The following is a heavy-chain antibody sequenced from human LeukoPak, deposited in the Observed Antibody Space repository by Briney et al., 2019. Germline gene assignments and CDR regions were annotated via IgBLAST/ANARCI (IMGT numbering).Heavy chain of an antibody. CDR1: GFTMRNHW. CDR3: ARDRDYYDSSGVGYFDY. Sequence: GGSLRLSCAASGFTMRNHWMSWVRQAPGKGLEWVANIKQDGSEKYYVDSVKGRFTISRDNAKNSLYLQMNSLRAEDTAVYYCARDRDYYDSSGVGYFDYWGQGTLVTVSS. V-gene: IGHV3-7*03. J-gene: IGHJ4*02. CDR2: IKQDGSEK. D-gene: IGHD3-22*01.